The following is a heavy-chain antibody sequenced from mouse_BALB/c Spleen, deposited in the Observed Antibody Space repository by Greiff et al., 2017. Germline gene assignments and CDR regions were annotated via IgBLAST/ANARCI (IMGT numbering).Heavy chain of an antibody. CDR3: ARWTSYAMDY. V-gene: IGHV3-2*02. J-gene: IGHJ4*01. CDR1: GYSITSDYA. Sequence: VQLKESGPGLVKPSQSLSLTCTVTGYSITSDYAWNWIRQFPGNKLEWMGYISYSGSTSYNPSLKSRISITRDTSKNQFFLQLNSVTTEDTATYYCARWTSYAMDYWGQGTSVTVSS. CDR2: ISYSGST.